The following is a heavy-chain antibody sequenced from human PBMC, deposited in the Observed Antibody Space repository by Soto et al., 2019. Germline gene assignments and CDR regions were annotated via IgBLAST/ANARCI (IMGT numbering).Heavy chain of an antibody. V-gene: IGHV1-18*04. CDR1: GYTFITYG. CDR2: ISGYNDKI. J-gene: IGHJ6*02. Sequence: APVKVSCKASGYTFITYGISWVRQAPGQGLEWMGWISGYNDKIYYSPKLQGRVTMTRDTSTTTAYMELRSLRSDDTAVYYCARDERSDGSGISYYGLDVWGQGTTVTVSS. D-gene: IGHD3-10*01. CDR3: ARDERSDGSGISYYGLDV.